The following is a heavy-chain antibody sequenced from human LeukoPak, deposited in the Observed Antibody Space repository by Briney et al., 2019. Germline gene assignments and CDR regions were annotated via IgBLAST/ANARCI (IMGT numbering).Heavy chain of an antibody. D-gene: IGHD4-17*01. CDR3: AREDPQTTVPEGMDV. CDR2: IYYSGTT. V-gene: IGHV4-59*01. CDR1: GGSISHYY. J-gene: IGHJ6*02. Sequence: SETLSLTCTVSGGSISHYYWSWIRQSPGKGLEWIGYIYYSGTTNYNPSLQSRVTISVDTSRNQFSLQLRSVTAADTAVYYCAREDPQTTVPEGMDVWGQGTTVIVSS.